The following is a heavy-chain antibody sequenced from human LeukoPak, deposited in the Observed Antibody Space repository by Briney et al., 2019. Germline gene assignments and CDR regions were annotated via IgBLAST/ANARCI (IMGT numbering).Heavy chain of an antibody. J-gene: IGHJ4*02. CDR1: GFTFSSYG. D-gene: IGHD6-19*01. Sequence: PGGSLRLSCAASGFTFSSYGMRWVRQAPGKGLEWVSGMSGSGGSTYYADSVKGRFTISRDNSENTLYLQMNSLRAEDTAVYYCAARIAVAGTVYWGQGTLVTVSS. V-gene: IGHV3-23*01. CDR3: AARIAVAGTVY. CDR2: MSGSGGST.